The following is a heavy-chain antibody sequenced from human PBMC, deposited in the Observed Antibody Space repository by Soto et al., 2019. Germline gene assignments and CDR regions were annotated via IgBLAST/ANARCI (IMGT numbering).Heavy chain of an antibody. CDR2: AHPNGGA. D-gene: IGHD1-1*01. Sequence: SETLSLTCTGSGVAIPNSRSFWAWMCQPPGKGLQFLASAHPNGGAHYNSSLKSRVTISVDTANNQVSLRMRSLTAADTAFYYCGLVLEGATRHTDHDSWGHGILVTVSS. CDR1: GVAIPNSRSF. J-gene: IGHJ5*01. V-gene: IGHV4-39*01. CDR3: GLVLEGATRHTDHDS.